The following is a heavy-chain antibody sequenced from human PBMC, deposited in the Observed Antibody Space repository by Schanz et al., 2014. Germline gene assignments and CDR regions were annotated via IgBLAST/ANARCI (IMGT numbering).Heavy chain of an antibody. Sequence: QDQLLQSGAAVKKPGSSVRVSCKASGGTLDTYKIAWVRQVPGQGLEWMGRIIPFLAVSNYAQDFQGKVTFTADRATSTVHMDLRSLRSEDTGLYYCARAGRGYAYPLNSYPMDVWGQGNTVIVSS. J-gene: IGHJ6*02. V-gene: IGHV1-69*02. CDR2: IIPFLAVS. D-gene: IGHD3-16*01. CDR1: GGTLDTYK. CDR3: ARAGRGYAYPLNSYPMDV.